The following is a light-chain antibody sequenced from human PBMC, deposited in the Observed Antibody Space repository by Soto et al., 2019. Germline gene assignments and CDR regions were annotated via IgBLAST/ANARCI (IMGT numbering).Light chain of an antibody. CDR2: KAS. CDR1: QTISSW. CDR3: QQYTSYSEA. V-gene: IGKV1-5*03. Sequence: DIQMTQSPSTLSGSVGDRVTITCRASQTISSWLAWYQQKPGKAPKLLLYKASTLKSVVPSRFSGSGSGTEFTLTISSLQPDDFAPYYCQQYTSYSEAFGQGTKVELK. J-gene: IGKJ1*01.